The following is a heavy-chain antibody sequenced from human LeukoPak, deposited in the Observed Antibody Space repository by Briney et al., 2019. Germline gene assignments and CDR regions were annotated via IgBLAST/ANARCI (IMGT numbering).Heavy chain of an antibody. D-gene: IGHD5-18*01. CDR3: AEVDTGFDY. Sequence: SETLSLTCTVSGVSISSSSYYWGWIRQPPGKGLEWIGSIYYSGSTYYNPSLKSRVTISVDTSKNQFSLKLSSVTAADTAVYYCAEVDTGFDYWGQGTLVTVSS. CDR2: IYYSGST. J-gene: IGHJ4*02. V-gene: IGHV4-39*01. CDR1: GVSISSSSYY.